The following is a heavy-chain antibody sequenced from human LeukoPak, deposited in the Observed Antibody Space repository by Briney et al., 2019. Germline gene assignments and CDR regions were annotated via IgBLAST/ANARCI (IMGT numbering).Heavy chain of an antibody. CDR3: AKVRRSYYYYMDV. CDR1: GFTFSSYG. Sequence: GWTLRLSCAASGFTFSSYGMSWVRQAPGKGLEWVSAISGSGGSTYYADSVKGRFTISRDNSKNTLYLQMNSLRAEDTAVYYCAKVRRSYYYYMDVWGKGTTVTISS. CDR2: ISGSGGST. J-gene: IGHJ6*03. V-gene: IGHV3-23*01.